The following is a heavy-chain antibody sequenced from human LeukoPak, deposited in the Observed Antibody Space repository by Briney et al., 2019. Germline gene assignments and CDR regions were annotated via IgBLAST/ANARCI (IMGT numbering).Heavy chain of an antibody. CDR1: GFTFSSYA. CDR3: ARDVLSVVVVVAATGGLVDY. CDR2: ISYDGSNK. D-gene: IGHD2-15*01. V-gene: IGHV3-30*04. J-gene: IGHJ4*02. Sequence: GGSLRLSCAASGFTFSSYAMHWVRQAPGKGLEWVAVISYDGSNKYYADFVKGRFTISRDNSKNTLYLQMNSLRAEDTAVYYCARDVLSVVVVVAATGGLVDYWGQGTLVTVSS.